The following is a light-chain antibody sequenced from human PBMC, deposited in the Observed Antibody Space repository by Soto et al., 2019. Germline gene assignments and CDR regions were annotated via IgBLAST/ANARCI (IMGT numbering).Light chain of an antibody. J-gene: IGKJ3*01. CDR1: QSINRY. CDR2: AAS. Sequence: DIQMTQSPSSVSASVGDSVTITCRASQSINRYINWYQQKSGKAPKLLINAASSLQSGVPSRFSGSGSGTDSTLPISHLPPEEFATYYCQHTYTTPFTFGPGTKVDIK. V-gene: IGKV1-39*01. CDR3: QHTYTTPFT.